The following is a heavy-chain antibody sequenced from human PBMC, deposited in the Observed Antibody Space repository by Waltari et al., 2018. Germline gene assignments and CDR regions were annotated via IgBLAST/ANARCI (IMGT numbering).Heavy chain of an antibody. CDR1: GGTFSSYT. Sequence: QVQLVQSGAEVKKPGSSVKVSCKASGGTFSSYTISWVRQAPGQGLEWMGRIIPILGIANYAQKFQGRGTITADKSTSTAYMELSSLRSEDTAVYYCARLAVYYYYYGMDVWGQGTTVTVSS. CDR3: ARLAVYYYYYGMDV. D-gene: IGHD2-15*01. V-gene: IGHV1-69*02. CDR2: IIPILGIA. J-gene: IGHJ6*02.